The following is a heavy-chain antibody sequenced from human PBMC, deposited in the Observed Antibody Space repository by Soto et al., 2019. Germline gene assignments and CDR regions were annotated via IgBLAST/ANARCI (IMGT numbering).Heavy chain of an antibody. CDR1: GYTFTSYD. Sequence: QVQLVQSGAEVKKPGASVKVSCKASGYTFTSYDINWVRQATGQGLEWMGWMKPNSGNTGYAQKFQGRVTMTRKTSRIKAYMEMSSLRSEDTAVYYCARKKSGYYDYWGQGTLVPVSS. CDR3: ARKKSGYYDY. V-gene: IGHV1-8*01. D-gene: IGHD3-3*01. CDR2: MKPNSGNT. J-gene: IGHJ4*02.